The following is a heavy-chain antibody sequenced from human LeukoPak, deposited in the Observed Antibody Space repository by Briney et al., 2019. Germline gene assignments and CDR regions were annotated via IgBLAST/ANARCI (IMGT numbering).Heavy chain of an antibody. J-gene: IGHJ6*02. D-gene: IGHD2-2*01. CDR3: ARGPWGYCSSTSCYATGGYGMDV. CDR1: GYTFTSYD. V-gene: IGHV1-8*01. Sequence: ASVKVSCKASGYTFTSYDINLVRQATGQGLEWMGWMDPNSGNTGYAQKFQGRVTMTRNTSISTAYMELSSLRSEDTAVYYCARGPWGYCSSTSCYATGGYGMDVWGQGTTVTVSS. CDR2: MDPNSGNT.